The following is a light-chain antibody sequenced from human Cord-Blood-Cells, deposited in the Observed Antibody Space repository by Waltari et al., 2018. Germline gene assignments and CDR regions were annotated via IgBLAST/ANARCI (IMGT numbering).Light chain of an antibody. Sequence: QSALTQPRSVSGSPGQSVTISCTGTSSDVGGYHYVSWYQQHPGKAPKLMIYDVSKRPSGVPDRFSGSKSGNTASLTIAGLQAEDEADYYGCSYAGSYTFEVFGGGTKLTVL. CDR2: DVS. CDR3: CSYAGSYTFEV. V-gene: IGLV2-11*01. CDR1: SSDVGGYHY. J-gene: IGLJ3*02.